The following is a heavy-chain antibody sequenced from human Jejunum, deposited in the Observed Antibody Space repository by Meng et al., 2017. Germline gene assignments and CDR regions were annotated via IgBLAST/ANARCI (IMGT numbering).Heavy chain of an antibody. V-gene: IGHV7-4-1*02. Sequence: QVQLVQSASGLKEPGASVKVSCKASGYTFTNHAMHWVRQAPGQGLEWMGWINTDTRNPTYAQGFTGRFVFSLDTSVSTAYLHISSLKAEDTALYYCSRGRGCCTCGSCSLADWGPGTLVTVSS. CDR3: SRGRGCCTCGSCSLAD. J-gene: IGHJ4*02. CDR1: GYTFTNHA. CDR2: INTDTRNP. D-gene: IGHD2-15*01.